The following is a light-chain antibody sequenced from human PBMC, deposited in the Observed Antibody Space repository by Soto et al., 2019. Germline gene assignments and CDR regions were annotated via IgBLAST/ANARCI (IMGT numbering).Light chain of an antibody. CDR1: SNDVGGYNY. J-gene: IGLJ1*01. CDR2: DVS. V-gene: IGLV2-14*03. Sequence: QSALTQPASVSGSPGQSITISCTGTSNDVGGYNYVSWYQKHPGKAPKLMIYDVSNRPSGVSNRFSGSKSANTASLSISGLQTEYESDYYCSSYTGSSTYVFGTGTKLTVL. CDR3: SSYTGSSTYV.